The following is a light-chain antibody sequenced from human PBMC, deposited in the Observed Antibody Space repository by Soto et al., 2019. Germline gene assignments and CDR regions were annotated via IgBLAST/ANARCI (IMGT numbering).Light chain of an antibody. Sequence: AIRMTQSPSSFSASTGDRVTITCRASQGISSYLDWYQQKPGKAPKLLIYAASTLQSGVPSRFSGSGSGTDFTLTISCLQSEDFATYYCQQYYSYTNFGQGTRLEI. CDR1: QGISSY. CDR3: QQYYSYTN. V-gene: IGKV1-8*01. J-gene: IGKJ5*01. CDR2: AAS.